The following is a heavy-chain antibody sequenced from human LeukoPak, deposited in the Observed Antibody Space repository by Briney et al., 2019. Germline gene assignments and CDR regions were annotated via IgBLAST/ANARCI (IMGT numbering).Heavy chain of an antibody. CDR1: GFTFSSYS. CDR2: ISSSSSTI. J-gene: IGHJ3*02. D-gene: IGHD6-13*01. CDR3: AREGTAAGTLGAFDI. Sequence: QPGGSLRLSCAASGFTFSSYSMNWVRQAPGKGLEWVSYISSSSSTIYYADSVKGRFTISRDNAKNSLYLQMNSLRAEDTAVYYCAREGTAAGTLGAFDIWGQGTMVTVS. V-gene: IGHV3-48*04.